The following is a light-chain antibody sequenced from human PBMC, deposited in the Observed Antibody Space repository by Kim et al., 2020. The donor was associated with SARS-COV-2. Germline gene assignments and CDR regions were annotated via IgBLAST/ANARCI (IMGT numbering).Light chain of an antibody. J-gene: IGLJ1*01. V-gene: IGLV1-40*01. CDR3: QSYDRSLSGSSYV. CDR1: TSNIGAGYY. CDR2: GDS. Sequence: VTISCTGSTSNIGAGYYVQWYQQLPGTAPKLLIYGDSNRPSGVPDRFSGSKSGTSASLAITGLQAEDEADYYCQSYDRSLSGSSYVFGTGTKVTVL.